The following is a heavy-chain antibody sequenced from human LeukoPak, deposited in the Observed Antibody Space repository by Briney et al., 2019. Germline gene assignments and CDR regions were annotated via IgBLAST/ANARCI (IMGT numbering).Heavy chain of an antibody. CDR3: ARDGGYYGSGSYYNPSY. V-gene: IGHV3-30-3*01. CDR1: GFTFSSYA. D-gene: IGHD3-10*01. CDR2: ISYDGSNK. J-gene: IGHJ4*02. Sequence: PGRSLRLSCAASGFTFSSYAMHWVRQAAGKGLEWVAVISYDGSNKYYADSVKGRFTISRDDSKNTLYLQMNSLRAEDTAVYYCARDGGYYGSGSYYNPSYWGQGTLVTVSS.